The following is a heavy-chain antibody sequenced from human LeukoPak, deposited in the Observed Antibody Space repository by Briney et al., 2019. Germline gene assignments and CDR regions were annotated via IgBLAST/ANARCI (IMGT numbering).Heavy chain of an antibody. D-gene: IGHD3-9*01. CDR3: ARAGATLRYFDWQDY. V-gene: IGHV3-7*01. Sequence: PGGSLRLSCAASGFTFSSYRMSWVRQAPGKGLEWVANIKQDGSEKYYVDSVKGRFTISRDNAKNSLYLQMDSLRAEDTAVYYCARAGATLRYFDWQDYWGQGTLVTVSS. J-gene: IGHJ4*02. CDR1: GFTFSSYR. CDR2: IKQDGSEK.